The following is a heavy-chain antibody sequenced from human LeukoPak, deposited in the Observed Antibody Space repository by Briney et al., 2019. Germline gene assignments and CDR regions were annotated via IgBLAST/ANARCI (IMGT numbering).Heavy chain of an antibody. CDR1: GGSISSGGYS. Sequence: SQTLSLTCTVSGGSISSGGYSWSWIRQHPGRGLEWIGYIYYSGSTYYNPSLKSRVTISADTSKNHFSLTLSSVTAADTAVYYCARARSAAGNFDYWGQGTLVTVSS. D-gene: IGHD6-13*01. J-gene: IGHJ4*02. V-gene: IGHV4-31*03. CDR2: IYYSGST. CDR3: ARARSAAGNFDY.